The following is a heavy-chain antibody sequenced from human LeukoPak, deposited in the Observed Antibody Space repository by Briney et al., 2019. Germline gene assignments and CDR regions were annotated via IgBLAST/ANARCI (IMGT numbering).Heavy chain of an antibody. Sequence: PSETLSLTCTVSGGSINSYYWSWLRQPPGRGLEGIGDIYYSGSTIYNPSPKSQVTISVDTSKNQFSLNLRSVTAADTAVYYCARIDYATFDCWGPGTLVTVSS. V-gene: IGHV4-59*01. D-gene: IGHD3-16*01. CDR1: GGSINSYY. CDR3: ARIDYATFDC. J-gene: IGHJ4*02. CDR2: IYYSGST.